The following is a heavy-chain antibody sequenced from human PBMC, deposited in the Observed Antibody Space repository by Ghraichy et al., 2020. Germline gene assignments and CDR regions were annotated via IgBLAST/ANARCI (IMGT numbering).Heavy chain of an antibody. CDR2: ILYSGST. CDR1: GGSVSSGDYY. J-gene: IGHJ5*02. V-gene: IGHV4-39*01. Sequence: SETLSLTCTVSGGSVSSGDYYWGWIRQPPGKGLEWIGNILYSGSTYYNPSLKSRVTISVDTPKNQFSLRLSSVTAADTAVYYCARPKTGVGAGAMFDPWGQGTLVTVSS. CDR3: ARPKTGVGAGAMFDP. D-gene: IGHD3-10*01.